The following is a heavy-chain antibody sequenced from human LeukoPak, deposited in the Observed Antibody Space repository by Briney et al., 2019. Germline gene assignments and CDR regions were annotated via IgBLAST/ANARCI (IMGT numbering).Heavy chain of an antibody. CDR2: IYPGDSDT. CDR3: ARPNRSSTSCYGYFDY. V-gene: IGHV5-51*01. J-gene: IGHJ4*02. D-gene: IGHD2-2*01. Sequence: GESLKISRKGSGYSFTSYWIGWVRQMPGKGLEWMGIIYPGDSDTRYSPSFQGQVTISADKSISTAYLQWSSLKASDTAMYYCARPNRSSTSCYGYFDYWGQGTLVTVSS. CDR1: GYSFTSYW.